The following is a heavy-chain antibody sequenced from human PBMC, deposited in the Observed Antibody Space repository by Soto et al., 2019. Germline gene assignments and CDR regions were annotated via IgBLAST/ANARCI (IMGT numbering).Heavy chain of an antibody. CDR1: GITFRNAW. J-gene: IGHJ5*02. D-gene: IGHD2-2*01. V-gene: IGHV3-15*01. CDR3: TTFPTYCSSTSCFRVDP. Sequence: KAGGSLRLSCAVSGITFRNAWMSWVRQAPGKGLEWVGRVKSEGDGGTTDYAAPVKGRFAISRDDSQNTLYLQMNSLKIEDTAVYFCTTFPTYCSSTSCFRVDPWGQGTLVTVSS. CDR2: VKSEGDGGTT.